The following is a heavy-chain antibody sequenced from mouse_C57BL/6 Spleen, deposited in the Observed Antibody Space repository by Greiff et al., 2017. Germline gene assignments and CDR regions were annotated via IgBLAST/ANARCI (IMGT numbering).Heavy chain of an antibody. CDR2: ISNLAYSI. CDR1: GFTFSDYG. J-gene: IGHJ2*01. CDR3: ARHKDQGYYFDY. V-gene: IGHV5-15*01. Sequence: EVQGVESGGGLVQPGGSLKLSCAASGFTFSDYGMAWVRQAPRKGPEWVAFISNLAYSIYYADTVTGRFTISRENAKNTLYLEMSSLRSEDTAMYYCARHKDQGYYFDYWGQGTTLTVSS.